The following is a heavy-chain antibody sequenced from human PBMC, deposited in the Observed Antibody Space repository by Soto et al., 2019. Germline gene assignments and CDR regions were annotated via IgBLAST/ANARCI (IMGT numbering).Heavy chain of an antibody. D-gene: IGHD3-22*01. CDR3: AIDSSGHYASLSMDV. CDR1: GYSISSGHY. CDR2: IYHSGNT. V-gene: IGHV4-38-2*02. Sequence: SETLSLTCVVSGYSISSGHYWGWIRQPPGKGLEWIGNIYHSGNTYYNPSPKSRVTISVDTSKNQFSLKLSSVTAADTAVYYCAIDSSGHYASLSMDVWGQGTNVTLSS. J-gene: IGHJ6*02.